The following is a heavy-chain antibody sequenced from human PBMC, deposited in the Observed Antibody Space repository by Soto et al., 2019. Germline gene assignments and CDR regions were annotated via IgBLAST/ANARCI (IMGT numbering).Heavy chain of an antibody. CDR1: AFNLSDYY. D-gene: IGHD6-19*01. CDR3: VRDFMTMAGIQ. V-gene: IGHV3-74*01. CDR2: ISGDGGRT. J-gene: IGHJ4*02. Sequence: EVQLVESGGDLVLPGGSLRLSCAASAFNLSDYYMHWVRQGPGKGPVWVAAISGDGGRTYYAGSVRGRFTISIDNAKSTVYLHMNSLRADDTAVYYCVRDFMTMAGIQWGQGTLVTVSS.